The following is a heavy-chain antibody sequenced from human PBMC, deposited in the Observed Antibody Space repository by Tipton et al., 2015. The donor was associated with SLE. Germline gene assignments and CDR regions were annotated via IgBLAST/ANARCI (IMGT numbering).Heavy chain of an antibody. D-gene: IGHD3-22*01. J-gene: IGHJ4*02. V-gene: IGHV3-7*04. CDR1: GGSFSGYY. Sequence: QLVQSGPEVKPSETLSLTCAVYGGSFSGYYWSWVRQAPGKGLEWVANIKQDGSVKYYVDSVKGRFTISRDNAKNSLYLQMSSLRADDTAGYYCTTDPLIYYDSRFGYWGQGTLVAVSS. CDR3: TTDPLIYYDSRFGY. CDR2: IKQDGSVK.